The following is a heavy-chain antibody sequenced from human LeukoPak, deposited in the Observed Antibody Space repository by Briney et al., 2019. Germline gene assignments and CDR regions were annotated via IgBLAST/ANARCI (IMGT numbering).Heavy chain of an antibody. V-gene: IGHV1-2*02. CDR2: INPNSGGT. J-gene: IGHJ4*02. CDR3: ARVSSGAAAGIAGTCFDY. CDR1: GYTFTGYY. D-gene: IGHD6-13*01. Sequence: ASVKVSCKASGYTFTGYYMHWVRQAPGQGLEWMGWINPNSGGTNYAQKFQGRVTMTRDTSISTAYMELSRRRSDDTGVYDCARVSSGAAAGIAGTCFDYWGQGTLVTVSS.